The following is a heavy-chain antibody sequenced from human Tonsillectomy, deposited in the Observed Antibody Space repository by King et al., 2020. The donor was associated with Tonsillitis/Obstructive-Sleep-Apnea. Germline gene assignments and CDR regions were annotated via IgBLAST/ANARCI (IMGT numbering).Heavy chain of an antibody. CDR2: ISGYNGNT. CDR3: ARAYGSSGYYYFDY. V-gene: IGHV1-18*01. CDR1: GYTFTSYG. D-gene: IGHD3-22*01. Sequence: HVQLVESGAEVKKPGASVKVSCKASGYTFTSYGISWVRQAPGQGLDWMGWISGYNGNTNYAQKLQGRVTMTTDTSTSTVYMELRSLRSDDTAVYYCARAYGSSGYYYFDYWGQGTLVTVSS. J-gene: IGHJ4*02.